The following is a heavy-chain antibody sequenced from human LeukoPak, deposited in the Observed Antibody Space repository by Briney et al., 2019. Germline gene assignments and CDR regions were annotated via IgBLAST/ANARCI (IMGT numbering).Heavy chain of an antibody. Sequence: SETLSLTCTVSGGSVSSGSYYWSWIRQPPGKGLEWIGYIYYSGSTNYNPSLKSRVTTSVDTSKNQFSLKLSSVTAADTAVYYCARAQGPYDSSGYYYDYFDYWGQGTLVTVSS. CDR2: IYYSGST. V-gene: IGHV4-61*01. CDR1: GGSVSSGSYY. J-gene: IGHJ4*02. D-gene: IGHD3-22*01. CDR3: ARAQGPYDSSGYYYDYFDY.